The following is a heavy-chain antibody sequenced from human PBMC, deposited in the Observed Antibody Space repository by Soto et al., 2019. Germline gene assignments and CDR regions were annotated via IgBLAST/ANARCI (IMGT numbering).Heavy chain of an antibody. D-gene: IGHD5-12*01. CDR2: ISSSSSYI. CDR1: GFTFSHYS. J-gene: IGHJ2*01. V-gene: IGHV3-21*01. Sequence: EVQLVESGGGLVKPGGSLRLSCAASGFTFSHYSVNWVRQAPGKGLEWVSSISSSSSYIYYADSMKGRFTISRDNAKNSLFLQMNSLRAEDTAVYYCARVGPRGYGGYDYGDWYFDLWGRGTLVTVSS. CDR3: ARVGPRGYGGYDYGDWYFDL.